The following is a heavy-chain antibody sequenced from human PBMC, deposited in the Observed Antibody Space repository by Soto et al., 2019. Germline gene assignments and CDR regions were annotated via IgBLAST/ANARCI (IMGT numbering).Heavy chain of an antibody. J-gene: IGHJ6*02. CDR2: VTSSGSSI. V-gene: IGHV3-21*01. CDR1: GFTFSSHT. D-gene: IGHD3-10*01. CDR3: ARDRGFYYSSGTLATGDYNYGMDV. Sequence: EVQLVESGGGLVKPGGSLRLSCAASGFTFSSHTMNWVRQAPGKGLEWVSSVTSSGSSIYYADSLKGQFTISRDNAKNSLYLQINSLRAEDTAVYYCARDRGFYYSSGTLATGDYNYGMDVWGQGTTVIVSS.